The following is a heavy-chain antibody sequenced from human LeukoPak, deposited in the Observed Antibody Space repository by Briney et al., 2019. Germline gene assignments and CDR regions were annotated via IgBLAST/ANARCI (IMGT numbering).Heavy chain of an antibody. CDR2: ISAYNGNT. CDR3: ARTPVRGPPYTADTGDY. CDR1: GYTFTSYG. Sequence: ASVKVSCKASGYTFTSYGISWVRQAPGQGLEWMGWISAYNGNTNYAQKLQGRVTMTTDTSTSTAYMELRSLRSDDTAVYYCARTPVRGPPYTADTGDYWGQGTLVTVSS. J-gene: IGHJ4*02. V-gene: IGHV1-18*01. D-gene: IGHD3-10*01.